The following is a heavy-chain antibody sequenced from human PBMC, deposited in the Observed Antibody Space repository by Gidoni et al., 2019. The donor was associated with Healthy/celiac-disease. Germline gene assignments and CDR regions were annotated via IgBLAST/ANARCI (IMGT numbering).Heavy chain of an antibody. CDR3: ARYYDSSGYYSTGFDY. CDR1: GGSISSGGYS. D-gene: IGHD3-22*01. J-gene: IGHJ4*02. Sequence: QLQLQESGSGLVKPSQTLSLTCAVSGGSISSGGYSGSWIRQPPGKGLEWIGYIYHSGSTYYNPSLKSRVTISVDRSKNQFSLKLSSVTAADTAVYYCARYYDSSGYYSTGFDYWGQGTLVTVSS. V-gene: IGHV4-30-2*01. CDR2: IYHSGST.